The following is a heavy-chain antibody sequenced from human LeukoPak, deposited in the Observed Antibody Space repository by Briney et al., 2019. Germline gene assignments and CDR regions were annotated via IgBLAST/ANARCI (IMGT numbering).Heavy chain of an antibody. CDR2: ISGSGGST. CDR3: ARSGYGSGSYYGY. CDR1: GFTFSSYT. V-gene: IGHV3-23*01. D-gene: IGHD3-10*01. Sequence: GGSLRLSCAASGFTFSSYTMSWVRQAPGKGLEWVSAISGSGGSTYYADSVKGRFTISRDNSKNTLYLQMNSLRAEDTAVYYCARSGYGSGSYYGYWGQGTLVTVSS. J-gene: IGHJ4*02.